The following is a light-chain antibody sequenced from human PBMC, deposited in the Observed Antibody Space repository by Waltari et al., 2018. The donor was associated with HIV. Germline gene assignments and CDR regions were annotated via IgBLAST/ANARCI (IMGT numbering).Light chain of an antibody. CDR3: QQRSNWPRT. CDR2: DAS. Sequence: EIVLTQSQATLSLYPGERATLSCRASQSVSSYLAWYRQKPGQAPRLLIYDASNRATGIPARFSGSGSGSDFTLTISSLEPEDFAVYYCQQRSNWPRTFGQGTKVEIK. CDR1: QSVSSY. V-gene: IGKV3-11*01. J-gene: IGKJ1*01.